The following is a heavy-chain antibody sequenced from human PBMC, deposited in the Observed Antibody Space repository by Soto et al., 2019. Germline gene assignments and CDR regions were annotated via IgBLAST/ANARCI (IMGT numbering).Heavy chain of an antibody. CDR3: ARNNGARFLEWLLPEYYFDY. CDR1: GGSISSYY. D-gene: IGHD3-3*01. Sequence: KASETLSLTCTVSGGSISSYYWSWIRQPPGKGLEWIGYIYYSGSTNYNPSLKSRVTISVDTSKNQFSLKLSSVTAADTAVYYFARNNGARFLEWLLPEYYFDYWGQGTLVTVSS. CDR2: IYYSGST. J-gene: IGHJ4*02. V-gene: IGHV4-59*08.